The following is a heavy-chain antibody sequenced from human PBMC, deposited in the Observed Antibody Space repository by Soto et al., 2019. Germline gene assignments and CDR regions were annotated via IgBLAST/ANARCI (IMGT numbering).Heavy chain of an antibody. J-gene: IGHJ4*02. V-gene: IGHV3-30-3*01. CDR2: ISYDGSNK. Sequence: QVQLVESGGGVVQPGRSLRLSCAASGFTFSSYAMHWVRQAPGKGLEWVAVISYDGSNKYYADSVKGRFTISRDNSKNRLYLQMNSLRAEDTAVYYCASYPDPYYYDRSGMDYWGRGTLVSVSS. CDR3: ASYPDPYYYDRSGMDY. D-gene: IGHD3-22*01. CDR1: GFTFSSYA.